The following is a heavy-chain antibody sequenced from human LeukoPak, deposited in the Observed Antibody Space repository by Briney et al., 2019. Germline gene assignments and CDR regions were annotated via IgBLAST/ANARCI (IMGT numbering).Heavy chain of an antibody. CDR2: IYPRDGST. D-gene: IGHD1-26*01. CDR1: GYTFTSNY. CDR3: ARDSGSYTLGGY. J-gene: IGHJ4*02. Sequence: ASVKVSCKASGYTFTSNYIHWVRQAPGQGLEWMGMIYPRDGSTSYAQKFQGRVTVTRDTSTSTVHMELSGLRSEDTAVYYCARDSGSYTLGGYWGQGTLVTVSS. V-gene: IGHV1-46*01.